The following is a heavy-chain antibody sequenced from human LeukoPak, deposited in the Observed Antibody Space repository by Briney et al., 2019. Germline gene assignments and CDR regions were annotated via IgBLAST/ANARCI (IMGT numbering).Heavy chain of an antibody. CDR2: TKEEGSEK. D-gene: IGHD6-19*01. CDR1: GCTFSSYW. CDR3: ARDLGIAVAGTTYYYGMDV. V-gene: IGHV3-7*01. Sequence: GGSLRPSCAASGCTFSSYWMGWVRRAPGKGLGGVGNTKEEGSEKNYVDSVKGRLTISRDNAENSLHLQMNSLRAEDTAVYYCARDLGIAVAGTTYYYGMDVWGQGTTVTVSS. J-gene: IGHJ6*02.